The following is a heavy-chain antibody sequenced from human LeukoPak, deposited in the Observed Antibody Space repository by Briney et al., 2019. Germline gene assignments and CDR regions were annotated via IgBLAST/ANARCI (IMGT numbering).Heavy chain of an antibody. D-gene: IGHD5-24*01. CDR1: GFTFDDYA. J-gene: IGHJ4*02. CDR2: ISWNSGSI. Sequence: GRSLRLSCAASGFTFDDYAMHWVRQAPGKGLEWVSGISWNSGSIGYADSVKGRFTISRDNAKNSLYLQMNSPRAEDTALYYCAKVGDGYNHGPFDYWGQGTLITVSS. CDR3: AKVGDGYNHGPFDY. V-gene: IGHV3-9*01.